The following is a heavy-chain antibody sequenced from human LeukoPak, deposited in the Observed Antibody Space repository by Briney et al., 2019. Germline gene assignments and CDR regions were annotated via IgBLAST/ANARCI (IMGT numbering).Heavy chain of an antibody. V-gene: IGHV1-8*01. J-gene: IGHJ3*02. CDR3: ARVDGSESDAFDI. Sequence: RASVKVSCKASGYTFTSYDIDWVRQATGQGLEWMGWMNPNSGNTGYAQKFQGRVTMTRNTSISTAYMELSSLRSEDTAVYYCARVDGSESDAFDIWGQGTMVTVSS. D-gene: IGHD3-10*01. CDR1: GYTFTSYD. CDR2: MNPNSGNT.